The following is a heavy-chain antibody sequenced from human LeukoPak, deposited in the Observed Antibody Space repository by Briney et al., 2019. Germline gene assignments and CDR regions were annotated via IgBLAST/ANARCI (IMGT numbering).Heavy chain of an antibody. CDR3: ARGVTSPLDAFDI. Sequence: SETLSLTCTVSGGSISSYYWIWMRQPPGKGLEWIWYLYNTGSTNYNPSLKSRLTISVDMSKNQLSLKLSSVTAADTAVYYCARGVTSPLDAFDIWGQGTMVTVSS. CDR2: LYNTGST. CDR1: GGSISSYY. D-gene: IGHD1-26*01. V-gene: IGHV4-59*01. J-gene: IGHJ3*02.